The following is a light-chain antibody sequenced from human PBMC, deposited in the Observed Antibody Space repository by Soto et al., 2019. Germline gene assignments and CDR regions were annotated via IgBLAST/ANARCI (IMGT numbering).Light chain of an antibody. CDR1: SSNIGAGYD. J-gene: IGLJ1*01. CDR2: GNS. Sequence: QSALTQPPSVSGAPGQRVTISCTGSSSNIGAGYDVRWYQQLPGTAPKLLIYGNSNRPSGVPDRFSGSKSGTSASLAITGLQAEDEHDYYCCSYAGSFYVFGTGTKVTVL. V-gene: IGLV1-40*01. CDR3: CSYAGSFYV.